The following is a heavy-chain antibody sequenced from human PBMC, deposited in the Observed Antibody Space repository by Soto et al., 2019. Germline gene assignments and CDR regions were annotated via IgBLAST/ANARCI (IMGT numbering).Heavy chain of an antibody. Sequence: PSETLSLTCAVSGSSMSSGPSWGWIRQSPGKGLEWIGSIYHTGNTFYSPSLQSRVAIALDTSKNQFSLTLTSVTAADTAVYYCARDKHYYETSGYRIFDHWGQGILVTV. D-gene: IGHD3-22*01. J-gene: IGHJ4*02. CDR1: GSSMSSGPS. CDR2: IYHTGNT. V-gene: IGHV4-38-2*02. CDR3: ARDKHYYETSGYRIFDH.